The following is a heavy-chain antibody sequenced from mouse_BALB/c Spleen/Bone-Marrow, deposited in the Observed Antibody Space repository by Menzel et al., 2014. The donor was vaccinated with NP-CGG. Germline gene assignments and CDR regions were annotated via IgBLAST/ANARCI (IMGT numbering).Heavy chain of an antibody. V-gene: IGHV1-80*01. J-gene: IGHJ4*01. CDR3: ARGARSAMDY. CDR2: IYPGDGDT. Sequence: VQLQQSGAELVRPESSVKISCKASGYAFSTYWMIWVKRRPGRGLEWIGQIYPGDGDTNYNGKFKGKATPTADKSSSTAYMQLSSLTSEDSAVYFCARGARSAMDYWGQGTSVTVSS. CDR1: GYAFSTYW.